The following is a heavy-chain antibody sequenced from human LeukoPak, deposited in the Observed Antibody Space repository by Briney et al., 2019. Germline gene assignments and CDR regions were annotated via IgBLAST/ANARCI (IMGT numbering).Heavy chain of an antibody. D-gene: IGHD6-19*01. V-gene: IGHV4-34*01. CDR1: GGSFSGYY. CDR3: ARGLRIAVAAPKGAVAFDI. Sequence: SETLSLTCAVYGGSFSGYYWSWLRQPPGKGLEWIGEINHSGSTNYNPSLKSRVTISVDTSKNQFSLKLSSVPAADTAVYYCARGLRIAVAAPKGAVAFDIWGQGTMVTVSS. J-gene: IGHJ3*02. CDR2: INHSGST.